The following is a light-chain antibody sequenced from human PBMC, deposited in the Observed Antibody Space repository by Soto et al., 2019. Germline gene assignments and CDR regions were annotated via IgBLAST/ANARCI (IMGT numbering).Light chain of an antibody. CDR1: QGVSSA. V-gene: IGKV1-13*02. CDR3: RHFNGYHLT. J-gene: IGKJ4*01. Sequence: AIQLTQSPSSLSASVGDRVTITCRASQGVSSALAWYQQKPGKAPRLLIYDVSSLESGVPSRFSASGSGTDFSLTISSLQPEDFATYYCRHFNGYHLTFGGGTKVESK. CDR2: DVS.